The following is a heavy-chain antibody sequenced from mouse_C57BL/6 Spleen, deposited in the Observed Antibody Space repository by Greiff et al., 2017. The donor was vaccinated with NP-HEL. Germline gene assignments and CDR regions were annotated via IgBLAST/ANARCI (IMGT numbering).Heavy chain of an antibody. J-gene: IGHJ4*01. CDR3: ARPVTTGAMDY. CDR2: ISSGSSTI. D-gene: IGHD2-2*01. CDR1: GFTFSDYG. Sequence: EVQVVESGGGLVKPGGSLKLSCAASGFTFSDYGMHWVRQAPEKGLEWVAYISSGSSTIYYADTVKGRFTISRDNAKNTLFLQMTSLRSEDTAMYYCARPVTTGAMDYWGQGTSVTVSS. V-gene: IGHV5-17*01.